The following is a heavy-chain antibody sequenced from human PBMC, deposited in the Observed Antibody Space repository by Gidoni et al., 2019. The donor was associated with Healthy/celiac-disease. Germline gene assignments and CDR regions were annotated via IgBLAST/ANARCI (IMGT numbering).Heavy chain of an antibody. CDR3: ARARTPTSPFDY. D-gene: IGHD2-2*01. CDR2: IYYSGST. J-gene: IGHJ4*02. CDR1: GGSISSYY. V-gene: IGHV4-59*01. Sequence: QVQLQESGPGLVKPSETLSLTCTVPGGSISSYYWSWIRQPPGKGLEWIGYIYYSGSTTYNPSLKSRVTISVDTSKNQFSLKLSSVTAADTAVYYCARARTPTSPFDYWGQGTLVTVSS.